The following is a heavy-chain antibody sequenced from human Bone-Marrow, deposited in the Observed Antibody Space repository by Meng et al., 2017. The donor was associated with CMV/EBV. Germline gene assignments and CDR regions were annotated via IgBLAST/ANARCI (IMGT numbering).Heavy chain of an antibody. V-gene: IGHV3-30*02. CDR1: GFTFSSYG. CDR3: ARGGIAAAGTHYYGMDV. Sequence: GESLKISCAASGFTFSSYGMHWVRQAPGKGLEWVAFIRYDGSNKYYADSVKGRFTISRDNSKNTLYLQMNSLRAEDTAVYYCARGGIAAAGTHYYGMDVWGQGTTVTVS. D-gene: IGHD6-13*01. J-gene: IGHJ6*02. CDR2: IRYDGSNK.